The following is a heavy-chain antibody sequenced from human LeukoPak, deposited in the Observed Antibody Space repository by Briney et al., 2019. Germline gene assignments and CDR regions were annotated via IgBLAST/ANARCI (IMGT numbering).Heavy chain of an antibody. CDR2: MKTDGSGE. CDR1: GFRFGDYW. J-gene: IGHJ4*02. D-gene: IGHD6-13*01. Sequence: GGSLRLSCAASGFRFGDYWMSWVRQAPGKGLEWVANMKTDGSGEYYVDSVKGRFTISRDNAKSSLFLQMNSLRVEDTALYYCARDHLIASAGNDYWGREPWSPSPQ. V-gene: IGHV3-7*01. CDR3: ARDHLIASAGNDY.